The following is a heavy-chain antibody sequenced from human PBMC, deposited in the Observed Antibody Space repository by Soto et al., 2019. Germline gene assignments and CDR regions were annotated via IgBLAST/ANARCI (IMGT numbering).Heavy chain of an antibody. CDR3: TGEVASGY. D-gene: IGHD2-8*02. J-gene: IGHJ4*02. Sequence: QVQLVESGGGVVQPGRSLRLSCAASGFPFSSYAMYWVRQAPGKGLEWVAVITRDGGTKYYADSVKGRFTISRDNSRNTLFLEMNSLRGDDMAVYYCTGEVASGYWGQGTLVTVSS. V-gene: IGHV3-30*04. CDR2: ITRDGGTK. CDR1: GFPFSSYA.